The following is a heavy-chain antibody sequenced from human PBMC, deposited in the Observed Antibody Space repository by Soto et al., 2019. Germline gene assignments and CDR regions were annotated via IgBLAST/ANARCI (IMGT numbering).Heavy chain of an antibody. D-gene: IGHD6-13*01. Sequence: ETLSLTCAVYGGSFSGYYWSWIRQPPGKGLEWIGEINHSGSTNYNPSLKSRVTISVDTSKNQFSLKLSSVTAADTAVYYCARGRQQLVYYYYYYYMDVWGKGTTVTVSS. CDR2: INHSGST. V-gene: IGHV4-34*01. CDR3: ARGRQQLVYYYYYYYMDV. CDR1: GGSFSGYY. J-gene: IGHJ6*03.